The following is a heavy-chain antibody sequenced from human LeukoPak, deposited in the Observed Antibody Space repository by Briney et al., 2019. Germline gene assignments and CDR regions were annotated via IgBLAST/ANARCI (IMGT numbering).Heavy chain of an antibody. Sequence: GASVKVSCEASGYTFTTYGIGWVRQAPGQGLEWMGWISGYNGSTNYAQKFQGRVTMTTDTSTSTAYMELRSLRSDDTAVYYCARTSHESVLYWSDPWGQGTLVNVSS. D-gene: IGHD3-16*01. V-gene: IGHV1-18*01. CDR2: ISGYNGST. J-gene: IGHJ5*02. CDR3: ARTSHESVLYWSDP. CDR1: GYTFTTYG.